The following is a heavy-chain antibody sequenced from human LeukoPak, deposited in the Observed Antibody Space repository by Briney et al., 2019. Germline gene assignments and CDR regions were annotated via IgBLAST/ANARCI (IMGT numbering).Heavy chain of an antibody. CDR3: ARVLGSYLEYYYYGMDV. D-gene: IGHD1-26*01. V-gene: IGHV3-30-3*01. CDR1: GFTFSSYA. Sequence: GGSLRLSCAASGFTFSSYAMHWVRQAPGKGLEWVAVISYDGSNKYYADSVKGRFTISRDNSKNTLYLQMNSLRAEDTAVYYCARVLGSYLEYYYYGMDVWGQGTTVTVSS. J-gene: IGHJ6*02. CDR2: ISYDGSNK.